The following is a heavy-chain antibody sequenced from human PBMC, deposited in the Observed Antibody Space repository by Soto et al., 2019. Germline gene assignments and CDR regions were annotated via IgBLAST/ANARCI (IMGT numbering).Heavy chain of an antibody. CDR1: GGSISSSSYY. J-gene: IGHJ4*02. V-gene: IGHV4-39*07. D-gene: IGHD2-15*01. Sequence: ETLSLTCTVSGGSISSSSYYWGWIRQPPGKGLEWIGSIYYSGSTYYNLSLKSRVTISVDTSKNQFSLNLSFVTAADTAVYYCATMGTPATGLYYFDYWGQGTLVTVSS. CDR3: ATMGTPATGLYYFDY. CDR2: IYYSGST.